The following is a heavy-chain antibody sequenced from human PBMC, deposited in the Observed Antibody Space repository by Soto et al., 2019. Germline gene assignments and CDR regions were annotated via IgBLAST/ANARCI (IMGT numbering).Heavy chain of an antibody. V-gene: IGHV5-10-1*04. CDR2: IDPRDSYT. CDR3: ARAPSLGMGSGSSFDY. J-gene: IGHJ4*02. CDR1: RYSFTTAW. D-gene: IGHD3-10*01. Sequence: EEALKISSTASRYSFTTAWLSWVRQMRGKGREWTWRIDPRDSYTNYSPSFQGQVTISAAKAISTAYLQWSSLKVSATAMYYCARAPSLGMGSGSSFDYWGKGTLGTV.